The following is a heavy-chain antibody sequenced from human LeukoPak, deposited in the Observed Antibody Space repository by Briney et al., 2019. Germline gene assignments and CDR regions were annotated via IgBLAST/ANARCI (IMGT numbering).Heavy chain of an antibody. Sequence: GGSLRLSCAASGFTFSSYAMSWVRQAPGKGLEWVSAISGSGGSTYYADSVKGRFTISRDNSKNTLYLQMNSLRAEDTAVYYCAKDGGVVPAAIIDYYYMDVWGKGTTVTVSS. J-gene: IGHJ6*03. D-gene: IGHD2-2*02. CDR2: ISGSGGST. V-gene: IGHV3-23*01. CDR3: AKDGGVVPAAIIDYYYMDV. CDR1: GFTFSSYA.